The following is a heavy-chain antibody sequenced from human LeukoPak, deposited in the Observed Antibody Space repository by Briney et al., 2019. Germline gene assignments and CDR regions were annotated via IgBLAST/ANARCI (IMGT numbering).Heavy chain of an antibody. CDR3: ASPAIVDAFDI. Sequence: SETLSLTCGVYGGSFSGHYWSWIRQPPGKGLEWIGEINNSGSTKNNPSLTPRLPISVATSKTQFSLKLSSLTAPDTAVYYCASPAIVDAFDIWGQGTMVTVSS. CDR2: INNSGST. D-gene: IGHD2-15*01. CDR1: GGSFSGHY. J-gene: IGHJ3*02. V-gene: IGHV4-34*01.